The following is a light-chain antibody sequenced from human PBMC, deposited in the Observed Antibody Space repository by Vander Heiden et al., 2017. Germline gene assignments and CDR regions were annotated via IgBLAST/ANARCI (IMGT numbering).Light chain of an antibody. V-gene: IGLV4-69*01. CDR1: SGHSHYA. Sequence: QLVLTQSPSASASLGPSVKLTCTLSSGHSHYAIAWHQQQPEKGPRYLMMLNSDGSHNKGDGIPDRFSGSSSAAARYLTISSLQSEDESDYYCQNWDNGMVVFGGGTKLTVL. CDR2: LNSDGSH. CDR3: QNWDNGMVV. J-gene: IGLJ2*01.